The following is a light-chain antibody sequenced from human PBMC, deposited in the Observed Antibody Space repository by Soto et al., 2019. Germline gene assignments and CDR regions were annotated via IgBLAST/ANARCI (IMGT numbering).Light chain of an antibody. CDR3: QQRDSWPPT. Sequence: EIVLTQSPATLSVSAWERATITCRASQSVSSNLAWYQQKPGQSPRLLFYDASSRATGVPARFSAGGSGTDFTLIISSLEPEDFAVYYCQQRDSWPPTFGGGTKVDIK. V-gene: IGKV3-11*01. J-gene: IGKJ4*01. CDR2: DAS. CDR1: QSVSSN.